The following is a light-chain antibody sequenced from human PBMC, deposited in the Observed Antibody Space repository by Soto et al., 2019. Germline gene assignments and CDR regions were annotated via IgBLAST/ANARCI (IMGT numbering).Light chain of an antibody. CDR2: GAS. J-gene: IGKJ1*01. CDR1: QGVGSSY. V-gene: IGKV3-20*01. CDR3: QEYGSSRT. Sequence: EIVLTRSPGTLSLSPGERATLSCRASQGVGSSYLAWYQQKPGQAPRLLIYGASSRATGIPDRFSGSGSGTDFTLTISRLEPEDFAVYYCQEYGSSRTFGQGTKVDIK.